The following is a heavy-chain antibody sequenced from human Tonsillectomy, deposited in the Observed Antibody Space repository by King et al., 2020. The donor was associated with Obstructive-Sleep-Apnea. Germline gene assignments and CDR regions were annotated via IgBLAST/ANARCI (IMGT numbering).Heavy chain of an antibody. CDR2: LYYGGNS. Sequence: QLQESGPGLVKPSETLSLTCTVSGGSISSSSYYWGWIRQPPGKGLEWIGSLYYGGNSFYNPSLKSRVTISVDTSKNQFSLILNSVTAAETAVYYCANLDFWSAYASYYFDYWGQGTLVTVSS. CDR1: GGSISSSSYY. V-gene: IGHV4-39*07. D-gene: IGHD3-3*01. J-gene: IGHJ4*02. CDR3: ANLDFWSAYASYYFDY.